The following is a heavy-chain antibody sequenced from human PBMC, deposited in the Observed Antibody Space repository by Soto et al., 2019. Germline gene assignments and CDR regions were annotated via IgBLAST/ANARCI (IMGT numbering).Heavy chain of an antibody. J-gene: IGHJ4*02. CDR2: ISSSSSTI. CDR3: ARGFYDYIWGSYRYNNYFFDS. V-gene: IGHV3-48*01. CDR1: GFTFSSYS. Sequence: GGSLRLSCAASGFTFSSYSMNWVRQAPGKGLEWVSYISSSSSTIYYADSVKGRFTISRDNAKNSLYLQMNSLRAEDTAVYYCARGFYDYIWGSYRYNNYFFDSWGQGTLVIVSS. D-gene: IGHD3-16*02.